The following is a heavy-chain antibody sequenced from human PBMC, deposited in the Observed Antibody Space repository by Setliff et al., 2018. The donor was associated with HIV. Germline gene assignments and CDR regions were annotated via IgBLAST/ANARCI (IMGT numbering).Heavy chain of an antibody. CDR3: TRHPPSGIMSDH. J-gene: IGHJ5*02. D-gene: IGHD3-16*01. CDR1: GDSINSGNYY. V-gene: IGHV4-30-4*08. CDR2: IYYSGST. Sequence: SETLSLTCTVSGDSINSGNYYWSWIRQHPGKGLEWIGYIYYSGSTYYSPSLKSRVTIAVDTSRNYFSLKLSSVTAADTALYYCTRHPPSGIMSDHWGQGTLVTVS.